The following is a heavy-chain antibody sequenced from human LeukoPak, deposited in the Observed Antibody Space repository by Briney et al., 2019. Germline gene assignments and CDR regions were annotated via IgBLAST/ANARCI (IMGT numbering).Heavy chain of an antibody. J-gene: IGHJ4*02. V-gene: IGHV3-21*01. Sequence: GGSLRLSCAASGFTFSSYSMNWVRQAPGKGLEWVSSISSSSSYIYYADSVKGRFTISRDNAKNSLYLQMNSLRAEDTAVYCCAASLVTFGYWGQGTLVTVSS. CDR2: ISSSSSYI. CDR1: GFTFSSYS. CDR3: AASLVTFGY. D-gene: IGHD2-21*02.